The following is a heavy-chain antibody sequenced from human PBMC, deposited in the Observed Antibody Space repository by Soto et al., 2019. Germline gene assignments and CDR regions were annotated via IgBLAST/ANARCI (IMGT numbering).Heavy chain of an antibody. D-gene: IGHD6-6*01. CDR3: ATVKLEYSSSYKQDSFEY. V-gene: IGHV1-24*01. Sequence: ASVKVSCKVSGYTLTELSMHWVRQAPGKGLEWMGGFDPEDGETIYAQKFQGRVTMTEDTSTDTAYMELSSLRSEDTAVYYCATVKLEYSSSYKQDSFEYWGQGTLVTVSS. J-gene: IGHJ4*02. CDR1: GYTLTELS. CDR2: FDPEDGET.